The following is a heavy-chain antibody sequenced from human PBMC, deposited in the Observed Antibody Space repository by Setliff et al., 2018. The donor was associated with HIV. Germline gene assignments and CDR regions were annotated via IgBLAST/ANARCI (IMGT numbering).Heavy chain of an antibody. CDR3: TSSVSSSWYAVSYHDAFDI. V-gene: IGHV3-49*04. J-gene: IGHJ3*02. Sequence: HPEGSLRLSCTASGFTFGDYAMSWVRQAPGKGLEWVGFIRSKAYGGTTEYAASVKGRFTISRDDSKSIAYLQTNSLKTEDTAVYYCTSSVSSSWYAVSYHDAFDIWGQGTMVTVSS. CDR2: IRSKAYGGTT. D-gene: IGHD6-13*01. CDR1: GFTFGDYA.